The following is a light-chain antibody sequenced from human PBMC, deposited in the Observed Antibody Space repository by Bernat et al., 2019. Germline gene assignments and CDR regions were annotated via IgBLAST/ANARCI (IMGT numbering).Light chain of an antibody. Sequence: DIQMTQSPSSLSASVGDRVTITCRASQSISSYLNGYQQKPGKAPKLLIYAASSLQSGVPSRFSGSGSGTDFTLTISSLQPDDFATYYCQQSYSTPRITFGQGTRLEIK. CDR3: QQSYSTPRIT. V-gene: IGKV1-39*01. CDR1: QSISSY. J-gene: IGKJ5*01. CDR2: AAS.